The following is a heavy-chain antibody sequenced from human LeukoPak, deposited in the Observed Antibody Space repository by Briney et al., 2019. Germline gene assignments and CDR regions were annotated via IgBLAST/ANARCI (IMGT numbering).Heavy chain of an antibody. CDR3: ARLDRADYSTSPVPYYNYYMNA. CDR1: GFTFSSYD. V-gene: IGHV3-23*01. D-gene: IGHD6-13*01. J-gene: IGHJ6*03. CDR2: ISGSGGST. Sequence: PGGSLRLSCAASGFTFSSYDMSWVRQAPGKGLEWVAAISGSGGSTYYADSVKGRFTISRDNSKNTLYLQMNSLRAEDTAVYYCARLDRADYSTSPVPYYNYYMNAWDKGTTVIVSS.